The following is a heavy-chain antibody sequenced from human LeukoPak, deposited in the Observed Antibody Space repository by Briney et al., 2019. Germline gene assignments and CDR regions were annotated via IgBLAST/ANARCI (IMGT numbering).Heavy chain of an antibody. CDR2: IIPIFGTA. CDR3: ASFYCSSTSCYLDYYYMDV. D-gene: IGHD2-2*01. CDR1: GGTFSKYA. V-gene: IGHV1-69*05. J-gene: IGHJ6*03. Sequence: SVKVSCKASGGTFSKYAISWVRQAPGQGLEWMGGIIPIFGTANYAQTFQGRVTITTDESTSTAYMELSSLRSEDTAVYYCASFYCSSTSCYLDYYYMDVWGKGTTVTVSS.